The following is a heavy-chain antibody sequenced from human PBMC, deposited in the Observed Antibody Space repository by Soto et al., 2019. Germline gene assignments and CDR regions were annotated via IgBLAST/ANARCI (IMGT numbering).Heavy chain of an antibody. Sequence: EXLSLTSTVSGCSMSSSSYYWSLIRQPPGKGLEWIGSIDYSGSTYYNPSLKSRLTMSMDTSKSQFSLKMSSVTVADTAVYYCERRYNYGSGKYGVDLWGQGTKVTVSS. V-gene: IGHV4-39*01. CDR3: ERRYNYGSGKYGVDL. CDR2: IDYSGST. D-gene: IGHD3-10*01. CDR1: GCSMSSSSYY. J-gene: IGHJ6*02.